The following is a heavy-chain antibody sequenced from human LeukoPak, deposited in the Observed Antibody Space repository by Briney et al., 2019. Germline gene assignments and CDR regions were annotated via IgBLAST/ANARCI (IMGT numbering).Heavy chain of an antibody. CDR1: GYTFTSYG. Sequence: ASVKVSCKASGYTFTSYGISWVRQAPGQGLEWMGWISAYNGNTNYAQKLQGRVTMTTDTSTSTAYMEMRSLRSDDTAVYYCARGGYCSGGSCYLNWFDPWGQGTLVTVSS. CDR2: ISAYNGNT. V-gene: IGHV1-18*01. D-gene: IGHD2-15*01. J-gene: IGHJ5*02. CDR3: ARGGYCSGGSCYLNWFDP.